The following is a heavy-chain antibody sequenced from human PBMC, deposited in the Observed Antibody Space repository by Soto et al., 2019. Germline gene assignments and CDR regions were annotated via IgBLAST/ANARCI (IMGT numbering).Heavy chain of an antibody. CDR1: GGPISVYY. CDR3: ARGVGSSPPRY. V-gene: IGHV4-59*01. J-gene: IGHJ4*02. D-gene: IGHD1-26*01. Sequence: SETLSLTCTISGGPISVYYWSWIRQPPGQALEWIGYIYDSGSPYYNPSLRSRVIISADTSKNQISLKLTSATAADTAVYYCARGVGSSPPRYWGRGTLVTVSS. CDR2: IYDSGSP.